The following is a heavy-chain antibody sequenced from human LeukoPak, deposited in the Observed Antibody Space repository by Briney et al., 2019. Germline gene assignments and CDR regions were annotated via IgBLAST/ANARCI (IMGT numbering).Heavy chain of an antibody. Sequence: GASVKVSCKASGYTFTSYAMHWVRQAPGQRLEWMGWINAGNGNTKYSQKFQGRVTITRDTSASTAYMELSSLRSEDTAVYYCARAGSGSQLYAEYFQHWGQGTLVTVSS. J-gene: IGHJ1*01. CDR2: INAGNGNT. D-gene: IGHD3-10*01. CDR1: GYTFTSYA. V-gene: IGHV1-3*01. CDR3: ARAGSGSQLYAEYFQH.